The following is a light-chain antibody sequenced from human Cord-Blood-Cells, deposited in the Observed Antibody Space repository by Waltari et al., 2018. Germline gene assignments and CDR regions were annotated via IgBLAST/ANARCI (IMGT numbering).Light chain of an antibody. CDR3: QAWDSSTAV. CDR2: QDS. V-gene: IGLV3-1*01. Sequence: SYELTQPPSVSMSPGQTASITCSGDKLEDKYACWYQQKPGQSPVLVIYQDSKRPSGIPERFSGSNSGNTATLTISGTQAMDEADYYCQAWDSSTAVFGGGTKLTVL. CDR1: KLEDKY. J-gene: IGLJ2*01.